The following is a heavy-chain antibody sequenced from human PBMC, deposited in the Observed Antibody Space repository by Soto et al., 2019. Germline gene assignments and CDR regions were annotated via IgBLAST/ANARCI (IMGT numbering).Heavy chain of an antibody. CDR1: GGSISSGGYY. Sequence: SETLSLTCTVSGGSISSGGYYWSWIRQHPGKSLEWIGYIYYSGSTYYKPSLKNRVTISVDTSKNKFSLKLSSMTAADTALYYCARLMYSSGFYYYYYYMDVWGKGTTVTVSS. CDR2: IYYSGST. CDR3: ARLMYSSGFYYYYYYMDV. J-gene: IGHJ6*03. V-gene: IGHV4-31*03. D-gene: IGHD6-19*01.